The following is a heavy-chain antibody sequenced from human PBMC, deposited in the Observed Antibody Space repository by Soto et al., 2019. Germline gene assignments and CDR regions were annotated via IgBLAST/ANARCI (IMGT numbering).Heavy chain of an antibody. J-gene: IGHJ6*02. CDR2: IYYSGST. Sequence: QVQLQESGPGLVKPSETLSLTCTVSGGSVSSGSYYWSWIRQPPGKGLEWIGYIYYSGSTNYNPSLKGRVTISVDTSKNQFSLKLSSVTAADTAVYYCARDFGPDFWSGYPDARPARGMDVWGQGTTVTVSS. V-gene: IGHV4-61*01. CDR1: GGSVSSGSYY. D-gene: IGHD3-3*01. CDR3: ARDFGPDFWSGYPDARPARGMDV.